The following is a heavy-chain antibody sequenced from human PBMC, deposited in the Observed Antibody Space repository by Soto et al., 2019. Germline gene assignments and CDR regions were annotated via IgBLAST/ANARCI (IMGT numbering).Heavy chain of an antibody. CDR2: ISGSGGST. Sequence: AVGSLRLSCAASGFTFSSYAMSWVRQAPGKGLEWVSAISGSGGSTYYADSVKGRFTISRDNSKNTPYLQMNSLRAEDTAVYYCASYGSSYLPLDYWGQGTLVTVSS. V-gene: IGHV3-23*01. CDR3: ASYGSSYLPLDY. CDR1: GFTFSSYA. D-gene: IGHD6-6*01. J-gene: IGHJ4*02.